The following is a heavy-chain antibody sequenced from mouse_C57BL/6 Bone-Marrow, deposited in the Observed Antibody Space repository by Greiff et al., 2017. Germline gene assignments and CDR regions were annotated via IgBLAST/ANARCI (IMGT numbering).Heavy chain of an antibody. CDR1: GYAFSSSW. D-gene: IGHD2-2*01. J-gene: IGHJ3*01. V-gene: IGHV1-82*01. CDR3: AKAMVTKD. CDR2: IYPGDGDT. Sequence: QLQQSGPELVKPGASVKISCKASGYAFSSSWMNWVKQRPGKGLEWIGRIYPGDGDTNYNGKFKGKATLTADKSSSTAYMQLSSLTSEDSAVYFCAKAMVTKDWGQGTLVTVSA.